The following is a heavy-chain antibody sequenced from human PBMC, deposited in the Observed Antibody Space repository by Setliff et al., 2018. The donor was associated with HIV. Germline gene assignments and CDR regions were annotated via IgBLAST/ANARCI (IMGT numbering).Heavy chain of an antibody. J-gene: IGHJ6*03. D-gene: IGHD6-13*01. CDR1: GDSISSGAYS. CDR3: ARGKQQLGLYYYYYYMDV. Sequence: SETLSLTCAVSGDSISSGAYSWSWIRQPRGKGLEFIGYIYPSGITYYTPSLKSRVTVSIDRSKNHFSLKLTSMTAADTAVYYCARGKQQLGLYYYYYYMDVWGKGTTVTVSS. V-gene: IGHV4-30-2*01. CDR2: IYPSGIT.